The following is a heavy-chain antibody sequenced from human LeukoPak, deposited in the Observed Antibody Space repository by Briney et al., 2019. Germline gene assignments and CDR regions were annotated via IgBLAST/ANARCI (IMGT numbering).Heavy chain of an antibody. CDR1: GGSFSGYY. CDR3: ARGRSSTR. CDR2: INHSGST. V-gene: IGHV4-34*01. J-gene: IGHJ4*02. Sequence: SETLSLTCAVYGGSFSGYYWSWIRQPPGKGLEWIGEINHSGSTNYNPSLKSRVTISVDTSKNQFSLKLSSVTAADTAVYYCARGRSSTRWGQGTLVTVSS. D-gene: IGHD2-2*01.